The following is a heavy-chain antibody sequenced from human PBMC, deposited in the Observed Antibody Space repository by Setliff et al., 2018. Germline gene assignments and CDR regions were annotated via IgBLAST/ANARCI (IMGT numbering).Heavy chain of an antibody. Sequence: SETLSLTCAVSGYSISSGYYWGRIRQPPGKGLEWIGSISNRGSTDYNPSLKSRVTISEDTSRSQFSLKLTSVTTADTAVYYCALSDHYPFYYDYWGLGTLVTVSS. CDR1: GYSISSGYY. J-gene: IGHJ4*02. V-gene: IGHV4-38-2*01. CDR2: ISNRGST. CDR3: ALSDHYPFYYDY. D-gene: IGHD3-3*01.